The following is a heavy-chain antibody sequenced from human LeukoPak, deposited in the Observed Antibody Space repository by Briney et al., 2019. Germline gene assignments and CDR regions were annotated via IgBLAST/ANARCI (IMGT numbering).Heavy chain of an antibody. Sequence: GGSLSLSCAASGFTFSSYGMHWVRQAPGKGLAGVAFIRYDGSNKYYADSVKSRFTISRDNSKNTLYLQMNSLRAEDTAVYYCASDFAWLASFDYWGQGTLVTVSS. CDR2: IRYDGSNK. CDR1: GFTFSSYG. J-gene: IGHJ4*02. V-gene: IGHV3-30*02. D-gene: IGHD3-9*01. CDR3: ASDFAWLASFDY.